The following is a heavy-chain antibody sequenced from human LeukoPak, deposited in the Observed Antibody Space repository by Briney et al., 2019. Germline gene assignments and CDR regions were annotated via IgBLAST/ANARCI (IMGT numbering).Heavy chain of an antibody. CDR3: ARGHDSSGYLYYYYYMDV. Sequence: GASVKVSCKASGGTFSSYAISWVRQAPGQGLEWMGGITPIFGTANYAQEFQGRVTITADESTSTAYMELSSLRSEDTAVYYCARGHDSSGYLYYYYYMDVWGKGTTVTVSS. V-gene: IGHV1-69*01. J-gene: IGHJ6*03. D-gene: IGHD3-22*01. CDR1: GGTFSSYA. CDR2: ITPIFGTA.